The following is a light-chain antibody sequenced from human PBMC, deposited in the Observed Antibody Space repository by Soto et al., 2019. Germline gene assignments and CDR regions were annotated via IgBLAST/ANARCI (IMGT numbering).Light chain of an antibody. CDR3: QQYNDWPRT. CDR2: AAS. Sequence: IQVTQSPSSLSSSVGNRVTITCRASQGIRNELSWYQQKPGKAPKFLIFAASNLQSGVPSRFSGSASGTEFTLTISSLQSEDFAVYFCQQYNDWPRTFGQGTRLEIK. J-gene: IGKJ5*01. V-gene: IGKV1-6*01. CDR1: QGIRNE.